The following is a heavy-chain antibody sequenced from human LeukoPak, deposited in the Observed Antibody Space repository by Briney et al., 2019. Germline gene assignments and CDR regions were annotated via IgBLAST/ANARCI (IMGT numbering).Heavy chain of an antibody. J-gene: IGHJ4*02. Sequence: PGRSLRLSCAASGFTFSSYAMHWVRQAPGKGLEWVAVISYDGGITNYADSVKGRFTISRDNSKNTLYLQLNSLRAEDPAVYYCARDSTYYYASGSSGPHYFDYWGQGTLVTVSS. V-gene: IGHV3-30*01. CDR3: ARDSTYYYASGSSGPHYFDY. CDR2: ISYDGGIT. CDR1: GFTFSSYA. D-gene: IGHD3-10*01.